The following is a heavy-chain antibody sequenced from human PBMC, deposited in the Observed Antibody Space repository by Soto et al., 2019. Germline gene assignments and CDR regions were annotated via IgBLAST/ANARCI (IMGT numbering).Heavy chain of an antibody. CDR3: AKDKAGTVTTGAFDI. J-gene: IGHJ3*02. D-gene: IGHD4-17*01. CDR2: ISGGGI. CDR1: GFTFTNYA. V-gene: IGHV3-9*01. Sequence: GGSLRLSCAASGFTFTNYALHWVRQAPGKGLEWVSSISGGGIGYADSVKGRFTISRDNAKNSLYLQMNSPRAEDTALYYCAKDKAGTVTTGAFDIWGQGTMVTVSS.